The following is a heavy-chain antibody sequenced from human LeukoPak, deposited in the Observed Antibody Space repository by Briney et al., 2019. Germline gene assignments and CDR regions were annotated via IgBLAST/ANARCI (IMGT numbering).Heavy chain of an antibody. J-gene: IGHJ5*02. D-gene: IGHD2-2*01. V-gene: IGHV3-7*01. CDR1: GFTFSSSW. CDR3: AREGNIVVVPANNWFDP. CDR2: IKPDGSEK. Sequence: GGSLRLSCAASGFTFSSSWMSWVRQAPGKGLEWVTNIKPDGSEKYYVDSVKGRFTISRDNAKSSLYLQMNSLRAEDTAVYYCAREGNIVVVPANNWFDPWGQGTLVTVSS.